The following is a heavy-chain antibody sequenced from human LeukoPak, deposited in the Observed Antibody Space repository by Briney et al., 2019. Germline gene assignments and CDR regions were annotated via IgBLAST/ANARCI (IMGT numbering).Heavy chain of an antibody. V-gene: IGHV3-23*01. D-gene: IGHD5-12*01. CDR3: AKGAYDYIEMGYFDY. J-gene: IGHJ4*02. CDR1: GFSLSNSA. Sequence: PGGSLRLSCAASGFSLSNSAMSWVRQAPGKGLEWVSLIIASSGSTFYADSVKGRFTISRDNSKNTLYLQMNSLRAEDTAVYYCAKGAYDYIEMGYFDYWGQGTLVTVSP. CDR2: IIASSGST.